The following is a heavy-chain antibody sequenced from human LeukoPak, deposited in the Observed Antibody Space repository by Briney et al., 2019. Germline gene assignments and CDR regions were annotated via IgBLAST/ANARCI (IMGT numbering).Heavy chain of an antibody. CDR2: ISTYNGHT. D-gene: IGHD2-15*01. CDR3: ATDMVGYCNGDGCYSEAY. Sequence: GASVKVSCKASGYTFTSYGISWLRQAPGQGLEWMGWISTYNGHTNYAQKLQGRVTMTTDTSTSTAYMELSSLSSEDTAVYYCATDMVGYCNGDGCYSEAYWGQGTLVSVSS. J-gene: IGHJ4*02. CDR1: GYTFTSYG. V-gene: IGHV1-18*01.